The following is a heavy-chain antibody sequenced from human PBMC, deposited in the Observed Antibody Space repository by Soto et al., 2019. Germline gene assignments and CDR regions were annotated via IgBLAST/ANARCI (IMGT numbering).Heavy chain of an antibody. CDR2: IWYDGSNK. Sequence: QVQLVESGGGVVQPGRSLRLSCAASGFTFSSYGMHWVRQAPGKGLEWVAVIWYDGSNKYYADSVKGRFTISRDNSKNTLYLQMNSLRAEDTAVYYCARGCPQDYDFWSGYYSDFDYWGQGTLVTVSS. CDR1: GFTFSSYG. D-gene: IGHD3-3*01. J-gene: IGHJ4*02. V-gene: IGHV3-33*01. CDR3: ARGCPQDYDFWSGYYSDFDY.